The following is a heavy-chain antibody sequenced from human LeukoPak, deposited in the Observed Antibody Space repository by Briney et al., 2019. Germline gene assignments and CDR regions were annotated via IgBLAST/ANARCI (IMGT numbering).Heavy chain of an antibody. Sequence: PSQTLSLTCTVSGGSISSGGYYWSWIRQPPGKGLEWIGYIYHSGSTYYNPSLKSRVTISVDRSKNQFSLKLSSVTAADTAVYYCARVISASSGWYTYFQHWGQGTLVTVSS. CDR3: ARVISASSGWYTYFQH. CDR1: GGSISSGGYY. CDR2: IYHSGST. V-gene: IGHV4-30-2*01. J-gene: IGHJ1*01. D-gene: IGHD6-19*01.